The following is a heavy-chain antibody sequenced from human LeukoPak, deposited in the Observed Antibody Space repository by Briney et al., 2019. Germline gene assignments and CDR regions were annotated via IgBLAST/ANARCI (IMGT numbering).Heavy chain of an antibody. D-gene: IGHD6-19*01. CDR3: TTDSTTGWYKGDY. J-gene: IGHJ4*02. V-gene: IGHV3-30*03. CDR2: ISYDGSNK. Sequence: PGGSLRLSCAASGFTFSSYGMHWVRQAPGKGLEWVAVISYDGSNKYYADSVKGRFTISRDNSKNTLYLQMNSLRAEDTAVYYCTTDSTTGWYKGDYWGQGTLVTVSS. CDR1: GFTFSSYG.